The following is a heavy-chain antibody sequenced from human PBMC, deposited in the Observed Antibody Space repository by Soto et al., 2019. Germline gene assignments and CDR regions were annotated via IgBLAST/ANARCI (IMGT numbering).Heavy chain of an antibody. CDR2: IIPIFGTA. CDR1: GGTFSSYA. CDR3: ARGLVRGVISYYGMDV. Sequence: QVPLVQSGAEVKKPGSSVKVSCKASGGTFSSYAISWVRQAPGQGLEWMGGIIPIFGTANYAQKFQGRVTITADESTSTAYMELSSLRSEDTAVYYCARGLVRGVISYYGMDVWGQGTTVTVSS. V-gene: IGHV1-69*01. J-gene: IGHJ6*02. D-gene: IGHD3-10*01.